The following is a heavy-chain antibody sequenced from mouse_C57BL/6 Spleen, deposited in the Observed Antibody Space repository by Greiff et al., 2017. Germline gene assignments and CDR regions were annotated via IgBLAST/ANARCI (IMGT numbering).Heavy chain of an antibody. D-gene: IGHD1-1*02. CDR3: ARGGNYGSWYAY. CDR1: GYAFSSYW. Sequence: QVQLKESGAELVKPGASVKISCKASGYAFSSYWMNWVKQRPGKGLEWIGQIYPGDGDTNYNGKFKGKATLTVDKSSSTAYMQLSSLTSEDSAVYFCARGGNYGSWYAYWGQGTMVTVSA. V-gene: IGHV1-80*01. CDR2: IYPGDGDT. J-gene: IGHJ3*01.